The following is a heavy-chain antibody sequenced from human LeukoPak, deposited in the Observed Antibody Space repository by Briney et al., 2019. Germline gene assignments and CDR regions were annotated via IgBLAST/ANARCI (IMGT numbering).Heavy chain of an antibody. CDR1: GFTFSDYY. V-gene: IGHV3-11*01. CDR2: ISSSGSTI. Sequence: GGSLRLSCAASGFTFSDYYMSWIRQAPGKGLEWVSYISSSGSTIYYADSVKGRFTISRDNAKNSLYLQMNSLRAEDTAVYYCARAPRYYDFWSGYSGIDYWGQGTLVTVSS. J-gene: IGHJ4*02. CDR3: ARAPRYYDFWSGYSGIDY. D-gene: IGHD3-3*01.